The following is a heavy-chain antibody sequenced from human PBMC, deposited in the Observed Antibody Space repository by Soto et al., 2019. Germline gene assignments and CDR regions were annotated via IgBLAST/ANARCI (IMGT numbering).Heavy chain of an antibody. Sequence: SETLSLTCAVYGGSFSGYYWSWIRQPPGKGLEWIVEINHSGSTNYNPSLKSRVTISVDTSKNQFSLKLSSVTAADTAVYYCARGITIFGVVIRTHNWFDPWGQGTLVTVSS. CDR2: INHSGST. J-gene: IGHJ5*02. D-gene: IGHD3-3*01. CDR1: GGSFSGYY. CDR3: ARGITIFGVVIRTHNWFDP. V-gene: IGHV4-34*01.